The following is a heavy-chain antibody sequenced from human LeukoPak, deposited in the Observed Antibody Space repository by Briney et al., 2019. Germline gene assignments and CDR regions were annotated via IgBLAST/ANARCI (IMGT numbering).Heavy chain of an antibody. CDR3: ARGSSRTGGVVYYFDY. J-gene: IGHJ4*02. V-gene: IGHV1-2*06. Sequence: ASVKVSCKASGYTFTGYYMHWVRQAPGQGLEWMGRINPNSGGTNYAQKFQGRVTMTRDTSISTAYMELSRLRSDDTAVYYCARGSSRTGGVVYYFDYWGQGTLVTVSS. CDR1: GYTFTGYY. D-gene: IGHD7-27*01. CDR2: INPNSGGT.